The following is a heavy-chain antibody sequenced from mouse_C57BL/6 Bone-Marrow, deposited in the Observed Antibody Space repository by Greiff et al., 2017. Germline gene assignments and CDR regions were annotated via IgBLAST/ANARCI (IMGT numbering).Heavy chain of an antibody. V-gene: IGHV1-81*01. CDR3: ASLGSCKQTYYGYYPLDY. J-gene: IGHJ2*01. CDR2: IYPRSGNT. CDR1: GYTFTSYG. D-gene: IGHD2-3*01. Sequence: SGAELARPGASVKLSCKASGYTFTSYGISWVQQRTGQGLEWIGEIYPRSGNTYYNEKFKGKATLTADKSSSTAYLELRQLNSEDSAVYFCASLGSCKQTYYGYYPLDYWGQGTTLTVSS.